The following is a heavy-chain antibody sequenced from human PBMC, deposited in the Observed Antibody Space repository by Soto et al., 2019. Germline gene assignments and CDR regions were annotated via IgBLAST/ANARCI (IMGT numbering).Heavy chain of an antibody. CDR1: GYTFTSYY. V-gene: IGHV1-46*01. D-gene: IGHD2-15*01. Sequence: ASVKVSCKASGYTFTSYYMHWVRQAPGQGLEWMGIINPSGGSTSYAQKFQGRVTMTRDTSTSTVYMELSSLRSEDTAVYYCARETTCRGGSCKWVYFDYWGQGTLVTVSS. CDR3: ARETTCRGGSCKWVYFDY. J-gene: IGHJ4*02. CDR2: INPSGGST.